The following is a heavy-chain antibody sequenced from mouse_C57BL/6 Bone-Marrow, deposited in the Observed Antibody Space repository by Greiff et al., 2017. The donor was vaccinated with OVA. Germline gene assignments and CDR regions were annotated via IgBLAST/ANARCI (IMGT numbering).Heavy chain of an antibody. J-gene: IGHJ2*01. CDR1: GYTFTSYW. CDR2: IHPNSGST. Sequence: QVQLQQPGAELVKPGASVKLSCKASGYTFTSYWMHWVKQRPGQGLEWIGMIHPNSGSTNYNEKFKSKATLTVDKSYSTVYMQLSSLTSEDSAVFYCARGRYYYGSSEGYWCRGTTLTVSS. V-gene: IGHV1-64*01. CDR3: ARGRYYYGSSEGY. D-gene: IGHD1-1*01.